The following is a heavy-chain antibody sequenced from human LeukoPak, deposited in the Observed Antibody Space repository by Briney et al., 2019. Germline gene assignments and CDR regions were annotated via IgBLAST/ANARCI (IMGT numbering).Heavy chain of an antibody. CDR1: GYTFTGYY. CDR3: ARERRFWRAAAGPFDY. J-gene: IGHJ4*02. V-gene: IGHV1-2*04. D-gene: IGHD6-13*01. Sequence: ASVKVSCKASGYTFTGYYMHWVRQAPGQGLEWMGWINPNSGGTNYAQKFQGWVTMTRDTSNSTAYMELSRLRSDDTAVYYCARERRFWRAAAGPFDYWGQGTLVTVSS. CDR2: INPNSGGT.